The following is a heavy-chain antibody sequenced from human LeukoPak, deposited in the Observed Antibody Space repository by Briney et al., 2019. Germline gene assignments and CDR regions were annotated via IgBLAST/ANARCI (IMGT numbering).Heavy chain of an antibody. CDR1: GYTFTRYY. V-gene: IGHV1-46*01. CDR2: INPSGGST. CDR3: ARVAYDHVWGSYSHYFDY. D-gene: IGHD3-16*01. Sequence: GASVKVSCKASGYTFTRYYMHWVRQAPGQGLEWMGIINPSGGSTSYAQKFQGRVTMTRDTSTSTVYMELSSLRSEDTAVYYCARVAYDHVWGSYSHYFDYWGQGTLVTVSS. J-gene: IGHJ4*02.